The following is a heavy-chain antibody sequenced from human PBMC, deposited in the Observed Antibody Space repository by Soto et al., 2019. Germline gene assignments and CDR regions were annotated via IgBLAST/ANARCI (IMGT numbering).Heavy chain of an antibody. CDR2: ISYDGSNK. CDR1: GFTFSSYG. V-gene: IGHV3-30*18. J-gene: IGHJ6*02. CDR3: AKDPYQSSSWYPEPIHYYGMDV. D-gene: IGHD6-13*01. Sequence: QVQLVESGGGVVQPGRSLRLSCAASGFTFSSYGMHWVRQAPGKGLEWVAVISYDGSNKYYADSVKGRFTISRDNSKNTLYLQMNSLRAEDTAVYYCAKDPYQSSSWYPEPIHYYGMDVWGQGTTVTVSS.